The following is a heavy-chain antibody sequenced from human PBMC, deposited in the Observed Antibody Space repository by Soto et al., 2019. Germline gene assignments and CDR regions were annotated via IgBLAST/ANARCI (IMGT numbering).Heavy chain of an antibody. CDR1: GGSISSSSYY. Sequence: SETLSLTCTVSGGSISSSSYYWGWIRQPPGKGLEWIGSIYYSGSTYYNPSLKSRVTISVDTSKNQFSLKLSSVTAADTAVYYCARWFPGGTAGDAFDIWGQGTMVTVSS. V-gene: IGHV4-39*01. D-gene: IGHD3-10*01. CDR3: ARWFPGGTAGDAFDI. CDR2: IYYSGST. J-gene: IGHJ3*02.